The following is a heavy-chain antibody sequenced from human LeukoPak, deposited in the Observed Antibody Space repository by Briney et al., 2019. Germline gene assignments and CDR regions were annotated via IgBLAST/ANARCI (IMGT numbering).Heavy chain of an antibody. Sequence: GGSLRLSCAVSGITLSNYGMSWVRQAPGKGLEWVAGISGRGGSTNYADSVKGRFTISRDNRKNTLYLQMNSLRVEDTAVYFCAKRGVVIRVILVGFHKEAYYFDSWGQGALVTVSS. CDR2: ISGRGGST. V-gene: IGHV3-23*01. J-gene: IGHJ4*02. CDR3: AKRGVVIRVILVGFHKEAYYFDS. D-gene: IGHD3-22*01. CDR1: GITLSNYG.